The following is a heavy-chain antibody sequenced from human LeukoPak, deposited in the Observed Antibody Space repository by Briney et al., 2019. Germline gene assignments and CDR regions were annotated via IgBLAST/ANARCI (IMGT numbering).Heavy chain of an antibody. CDR3: ARTGGPLYYSDSSGYYPEYYFDY. CDR1: GGSISSYY. V-gene: IGHV4-59*01. J-gene: IGHJ4*02. Sequence: PSETLSLTCTVSGGSISSYYWSWIRQPPGKGLEWIGYIYYSGSTNYNPSLKSRVTISVDTSKNQFSLKLSSVTAADTAVYYCARTGGPLYYSDSSGYYPEYYFDYWGQGTLVTVSS. D-gene: IGHD3-22*01. CDR2: IYYSGST.